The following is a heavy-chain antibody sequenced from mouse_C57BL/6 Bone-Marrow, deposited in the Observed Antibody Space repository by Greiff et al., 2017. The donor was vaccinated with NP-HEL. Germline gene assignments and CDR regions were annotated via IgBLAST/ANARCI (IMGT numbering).Heavy chain of an antibody. D-gene: IGHD1-1*01. J-gene: IGHJ1*03. CDR2: IWRGGST. Sequence: QVQLQQSGPGLVQPSQSLSIPCTVSGFSLTSYGVHWVRQSPGKGLEWLGVIWRGGSTDYNAAFMSRLSITKDNSKSQVFFKMNSLQADDTAIYYCAKNDYGTYWYFDVWGTGTTVTVSS. CDR1: GFSLTSYG. V-gene: IGHV2-5*01. CDR3: AKNDYGTYWYFDV.